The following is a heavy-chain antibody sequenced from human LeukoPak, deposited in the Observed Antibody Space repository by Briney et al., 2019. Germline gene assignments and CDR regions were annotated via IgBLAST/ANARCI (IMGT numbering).Heavy chain of an antibody. CDR3: ARRATYYYDSSGYYYLIDY. CDR1: GYSFTSYW. J-gene: IGHJ4*02. V-gene: IGHV5-51*01. Sequence: GESLKISCKGSGYSFTSYWIGWVRQMPGKGLEWMGIIYPGDSDTRYSPSFQGQVTISADKSISTAYLQWSSLRASDTAMYYCARRATYYYDSSGYYYLIDYWGQGTLVTVSS. D-gene: IGHD3-22*01. CDR2: IYPGDSDT.